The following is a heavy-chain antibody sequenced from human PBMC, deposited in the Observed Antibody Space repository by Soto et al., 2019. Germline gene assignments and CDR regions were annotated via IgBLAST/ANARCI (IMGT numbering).Heavy chain of an antibody. D-gene: IGHD3-16*01. V-gene: IGHV4-61*08. Sequence: PSETLSLTCSVSGDSVSSGDYYWSWIRQPPGEGLEWIGRVYFSGSTNYIPSLKSRLTMSVDTAKNQFSLKLNSVTAADTAVYYCARIPVDTYMIYWSDPWGQGTQVTVSS. CDR2: VYFSGST. CDR1: GDSVSSGDYY. CDR3: ARIPVDTYMIYWSDP. J-gene: IGHJ5*02.